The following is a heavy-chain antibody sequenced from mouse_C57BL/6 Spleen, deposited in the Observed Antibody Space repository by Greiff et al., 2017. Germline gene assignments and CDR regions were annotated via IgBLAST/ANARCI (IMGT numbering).Heavy chain of an antibody. J-gene: IGHJ1*03. V-gene: IGHV5-17*01. CDR2: ISSGSSTI. CDR1: GFTFSDYG. D-gene: IGHD2-5*01. Sequence: EVNVVESGGGLVKPGGSLKLSCAASGFTFSDYGMHWVRQAPEKGLEWVAYISSGSSTIYYADTVKGRFTISRDNAKNTLFLQMTSLRYEYTAMYYCARESYSNHWYFDVWGTGTTVTVSS. CDR3: ARESYSNHWYFDV.